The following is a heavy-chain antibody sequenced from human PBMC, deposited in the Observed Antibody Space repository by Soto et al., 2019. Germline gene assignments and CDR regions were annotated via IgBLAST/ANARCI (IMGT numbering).Heavy chain of an antibody. Sequence: EVQLLESGGGLVQPGGSLRLSCAASGFTFSSYAMSWVRQAPGKGLEWVSAISSSGGSTYYADSVKGRFTISRDNSKNTLDVQMNSLRDEDTAVYYCAQLLGGLGSGCYFDYWGQGTLVTVSS. CDR1: GFTFSSYA. J-gene: IGHJ4*02. CDR2: ISSSGGST. D-gene: IGHD3-10*01. V-gene: IGHV3-23*01. CDR3: AQLLGGLGSGCYFDY.